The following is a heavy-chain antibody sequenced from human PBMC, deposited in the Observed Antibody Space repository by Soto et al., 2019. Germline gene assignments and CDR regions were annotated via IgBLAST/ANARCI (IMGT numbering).Heavy chain of an antibody. Sequence: QLQLQESGPGLVKPSETLSLTCTVSGGSISSSSYYWGWIRQPPGKGLEWIGSIYYSGSTYYNPSLKSRVTISVDTSKNQFSLKLSSVTAADTAVYYCARRWAARPFDCWGQGTLVTVSS. J-gene: IGHJ4*02. V-gene: IGHV4-39*01. D-gene: IGHD6-6*01. CDR2: IYYSGST. CDR3: ARRWAARPFDC. CDR1: GGSISSSSYY.